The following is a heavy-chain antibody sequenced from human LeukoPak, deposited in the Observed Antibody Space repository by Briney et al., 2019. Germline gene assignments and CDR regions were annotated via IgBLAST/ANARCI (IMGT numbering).Heavy chain of an antibody. J-gene: IGHJ4*02. CDR2: ISGSGGST. CDR1: GFSFSTYW. V-gene: IGHV3-23*01. Sequence: PGGSLRLSCVASGFSFSTYWMHWVRQAPGKGLEWVSAISGSGGSTYYADSVKGRFTISRDNSKNTLYLQMNSLRAEDTAVYYCAIDSSGYYVHDYWGQGTLVTVSS. CDR3: AIDSSGYYVHDY. D-gene: IGHD3-22*01.